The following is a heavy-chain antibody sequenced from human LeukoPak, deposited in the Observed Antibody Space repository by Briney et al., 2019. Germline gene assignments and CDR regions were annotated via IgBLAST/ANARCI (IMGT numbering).Heavy chain of an antibody. J-gene: IGHJ4*02. Sequence: ASVKVSCKASGYTFTGYYMHWVRQVPGQGLEWMGWMNPNSGNTGYAQKFQGRVTMTRNTSISTAYVELSSLRPEDTAVYYCARVLPAWATYYYDSSGYYTFDYWGQGTLVTVSS. V-gene: IGHV1-8*02. D-gene: IGHD3-22*01. CDR3: ARVLPAWATYYYDSSGYYTFDY. CDR1: GYTFTGYY. CDR2: MNPNSGNT.